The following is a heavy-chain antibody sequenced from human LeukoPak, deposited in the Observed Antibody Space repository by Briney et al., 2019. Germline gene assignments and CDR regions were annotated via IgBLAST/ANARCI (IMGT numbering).Heavy chain of an antibody. Sequence: SETLSLTCAVSGGSISSGDYSWSWLRQPPGKELDWIVYTYDNENTYYNPSLKSPIAISLDTARNQFSLKLSSESAADTAVYYFASRRVTMSLGVVSDAFLDIWGQGTMVTVSS. CDR3: ASRRVTMSLGVVSDAFLDI. CDR2: TYDNENT. V-gene: IGHV4-30-4*07. D-gene: IGHD4/OR15-4a*01. CDR1: GGSISSGDYS. J-gene: IGHJ3*02.